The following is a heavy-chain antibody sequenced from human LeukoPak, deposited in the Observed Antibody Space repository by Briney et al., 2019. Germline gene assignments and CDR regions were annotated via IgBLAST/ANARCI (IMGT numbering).Heavy chain of an antibody. CDR3: AKRHTYGMI. D-gene: IGHD5-18*01. V-gene: IGHV3-11*01. CDR1: GFTFGDFY. Sequence: GGSLRLSCAASGFTFGDFYMTWLRQTPGKGPEWLSYISMNGTVMDYADSVRGRFTISRDNAKDTLYLQMNSLGAEDTAIYHCAKRHTYGMIWGQGTQVTVSS. J-gene: IGHJ4*02. CDR2: ISMNGTVM.